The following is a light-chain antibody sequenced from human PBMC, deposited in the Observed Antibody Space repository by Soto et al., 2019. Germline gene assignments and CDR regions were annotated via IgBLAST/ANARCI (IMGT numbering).Light chain of an antibody. V-gene: IGKV3-15*01. CDR2: GAS. CDR1: QSVSSN. CDR3: QQYNSYSRT. J-gene: IGKJ1*01. Sequence: DTVMTQSPATLSVSPGEGATLSCRASQSVSSNLVWYQHRPGQAPRLLIYGASTRATDIPDRFSGSGSGTEFTLTISSLQPDDFATYYCQQYNSYSRTFGQGTKVDIK.